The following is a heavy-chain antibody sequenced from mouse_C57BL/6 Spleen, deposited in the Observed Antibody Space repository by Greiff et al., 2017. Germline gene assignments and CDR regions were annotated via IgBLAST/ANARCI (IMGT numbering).Heavy chain of an antibody. CDR3: TREEGDYDGAY. V-gene: IGHV1-15*01. J-gene: IGHJ3*01. CDR1: GYTFTDYE. CDR2: IDPETGGP. D-gene: IGHD2-4*01. Sequence: VQVVESGAELVRPGASVTLSCKASGYTFTDYELHWVKQTPVHGLEWMGAIDPETGGPAYNQKFKGKAILTADKSSSTAYMELRSLTSDDSAGYYCTREEGDYDGAYWGQGTLVTVSA.